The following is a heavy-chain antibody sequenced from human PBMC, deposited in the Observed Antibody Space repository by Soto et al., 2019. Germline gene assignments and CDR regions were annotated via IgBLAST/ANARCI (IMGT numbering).Heavy chain of an antibody. J-gene: IGHJ6*03. V-gene: IGHV3-74*01. CDR3: ARVGTGYYYKDV. Sequence: EVQLVESGGGLVQPGGSLRLSCAASGFTFSTYWMHWVRQAPGKGLVWVSRINGDGRVTTYADSVKGRFTVSRDNAKNTLYLEMNSLRAEDTAVYYCARVGTGYYYKDVWGKGTTVTVSS. D-gene: IGHD1-1*01. CDR1: GFTFSTYW. CDR2: INGDGRVT.